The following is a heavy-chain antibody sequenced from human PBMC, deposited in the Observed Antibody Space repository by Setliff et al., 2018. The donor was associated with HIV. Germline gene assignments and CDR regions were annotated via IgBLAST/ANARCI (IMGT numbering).Heavy chain of an antibody. D-gene: IGHD3-10*01. CDR2: ISASGGT. Sequence: SETLSLTCTVSGGSISTNEHYWSWIRQPAGKELQWIGHISASGGTKYSSSLKSRVTMSVDTSKNQFSLKLTSVTAADTAIYYCAREWFSSVYYYFGMDVWGQGTTVTVSS. CDR1: GGSISTNEHY. J-gene: IGHJ6*02. CDR3: AREWFSSVYYYFGMDV. V-gene: IGHV4-61*09.